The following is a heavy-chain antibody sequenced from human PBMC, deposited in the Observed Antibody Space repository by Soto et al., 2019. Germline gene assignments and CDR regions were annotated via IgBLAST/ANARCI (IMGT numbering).Heavy chain of an antibody. J-gene: IGHJ5*02. CDR1: GFTFSGYS. D-gene: IGHD4-17*01. CDR3: ARAVTTSNNWFDP. CDR2: ISSSSSYI. V-gene: IGHV3-21*01. Sequence: PGGSLRLSCAASGFTFSGYSMNWVRQAPGKGLEWVSSISSSSSYIYYADSVKGRFTISRDNAKNSLYLQMNSLRAEDTAVYYCARAVTTSNNWFDPWGRGTLVTVSS.